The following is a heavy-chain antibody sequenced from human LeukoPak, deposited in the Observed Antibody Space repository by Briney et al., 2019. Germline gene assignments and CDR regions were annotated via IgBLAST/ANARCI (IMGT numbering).Heavy chain of an antibody. CDR1: GGTFSSYA. CDR2: ISAYNGNT. Sequence: GSSVKVSCKASGGTFSSYAISWVRQAPGQGLEWMGWISAYNGNTNYAQKLQGRVTMTTDTSTSTAYMELRSLRSDDTAVYYCARDLVVRGVIIGYWGQGTLVTVSS. J-gene: IGHJ4*02. CDR3: ARDLVVRGVIIGY. V-gene: IGHV1-18*01. D-gene: IGHD3-10*01.